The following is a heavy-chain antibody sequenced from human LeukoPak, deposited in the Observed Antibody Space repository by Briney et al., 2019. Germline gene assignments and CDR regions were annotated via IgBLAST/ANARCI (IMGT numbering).Heavy chain of an antibody. J-gene: IGHJ6*03. V-gene: IGHV3-11*01. CDR2: ISSSAGTI. Sequence: GGSLRLSCAASGFTFTDYYMTWIRQAPGKGLEWVSYISSSAGTIYYGDSVKGRFTISRDNAKNSLYLQMNSLKTEDTAVYYCTRHIRGDRNYYYYMDVWGKGTTVTISS. CDR3: TRHIRGDRNYYYYMDV. CDR1: GFTFTDYY. D-gene: IGHD3-10*01.